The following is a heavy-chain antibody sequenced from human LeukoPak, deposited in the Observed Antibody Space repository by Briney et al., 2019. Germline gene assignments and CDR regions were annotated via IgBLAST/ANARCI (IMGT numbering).Heavy chain of an antibody. CDR2: IIPILGIA. V-gene: IGHV1-69*04. CDR3: ARDPNYYYYYYMDV. J-gene: IGHJ6*03. Sequence: GASVKVSCKASGGTFSSYAIIWVRQAPGQGLEWMGRIIPILGIANYAQKFQGRVTITADKSTSTAYMELSSLRSEDTAVYYCARDPNYYYYYYMDVWGKGTTVTVSS. CDR1: GGTFSSYA.